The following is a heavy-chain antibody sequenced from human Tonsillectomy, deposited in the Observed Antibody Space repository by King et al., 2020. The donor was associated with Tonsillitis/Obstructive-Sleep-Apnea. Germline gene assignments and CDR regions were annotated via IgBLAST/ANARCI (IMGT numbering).Heavy chain of an antibody. V-gene: IGHV3-7*03. Sequence: VQLVESGGGLVQPGGSLRLSCAASGFTFSSYWMSWVRQAPGKGLEWVANIKQEGGEKYYVDSVKGRFTISRDNAKNSLYLQMNSLRAEDTAVYYCARDGGSSGRIFDYWGQGTLVTVSS. J-gene: IGHJ4*02. D-gene: IGHD6-19*01. CDR2: IKQEGGEK. CDR1: GFTFSSYW. CDR3: ARDGGSSGRIFDY.